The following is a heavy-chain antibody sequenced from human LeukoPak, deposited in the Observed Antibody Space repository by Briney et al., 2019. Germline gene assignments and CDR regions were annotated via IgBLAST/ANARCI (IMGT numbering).Heavy chain of an antibody. CDR2: IYTGGST. D-gene: IGHD4-23*01. J-gene: IGHJ4*02. Sequence: GGSLRLSCAISGFTVRSNYMTWVRQAPGKGLGWVSVIYTGGSTYYADSVKGRFTISRDNSKNTLYLQMNTLRAEDTAVYYCARDHGGNYFDYWGQGTLVTVSS. CDR3: ARDHGGNYFDY. CDR1: GFTVRSNY. V-gene: IGHV3-53*01.